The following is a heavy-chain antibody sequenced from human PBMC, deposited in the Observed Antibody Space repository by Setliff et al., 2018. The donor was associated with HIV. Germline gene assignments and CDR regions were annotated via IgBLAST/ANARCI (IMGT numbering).Heavy chain of an antibody. J-gene: IGHJ4*02. CDR3: AGGPGTTSIDY. CDR1: GGSVSGYY. CDR2: ISHSGST. Sequence: PSETLSLTCAVYGGSVSGYYWSWIRQPPGKGREWSGEISHSGSTNYNMSPWSRVTISLDASRNQFSLELISVTAADTAVYYCAGGPGTTSIDYWGQGTLVTVSS. D-gene: IGHD1-26*01. V-gene: IGHV4-34*01.